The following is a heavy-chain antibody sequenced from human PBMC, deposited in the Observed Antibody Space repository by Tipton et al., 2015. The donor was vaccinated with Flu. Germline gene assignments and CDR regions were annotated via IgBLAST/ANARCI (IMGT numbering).Heavy chain of an antibody. J-gene: IGHJ4*02. CDR2: VYYNGNT. CDR1: GGAISSYY. CDR3: ASYGSYFEY. D-gene: IGHD1-26*01. Sequence: TLSLTCTVSGGAISSYYWSWIRQPPGKGLEWIGYVYYNGNTNYNPSLKSRGTISVDTSKNQFTLKVSSVTAAGTAEYYCASYGSYFEYWGQVTLVTVSS. V-gene: IGHV4-59*01.